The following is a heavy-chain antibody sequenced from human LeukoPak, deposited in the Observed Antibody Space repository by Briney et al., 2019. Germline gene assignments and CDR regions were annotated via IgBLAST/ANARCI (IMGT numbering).Heavy chain of an antibody. D-gene: IGHD3-10*01. Sequence: GGSLRLSCAASGFSLSSSDMHWVRQAPGKGLEWVAFRRFDGSNKFYADSVKGRFTISRDNSKNTLYLQMNSLRAEDTAVYYCAKEGSRYYYGSGSPIWAYWGQGTLVTVSS. CDR1: GFSLSSSD. V-gene: IGHV3-30*02. J-gene: IGHJ4*02. CDR3: AKEGSRYYYGSGSPIWAY. CDR2: RRFDGSNK.